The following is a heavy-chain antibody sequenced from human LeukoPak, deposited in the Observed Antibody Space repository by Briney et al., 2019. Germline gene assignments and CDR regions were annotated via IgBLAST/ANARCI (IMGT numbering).Heavy chain of an antibody. CDR3: ARGQYYYHSGHYLGNFDY. J-gene: IGHJ4*02. Sequence: PGGSLRLSCAASGFTFSSYEMNWVRQAPGKGLEWVSYISSSGSTIYSADSVKGRFTISRDNAKNPLYLQMNSLRADDTAVYYCARGQYYYHSGHYLGNFDYWGPGTLVTVSS. CDR2: ISSSGSTI. CDR1: GFTFSSYE. V-gene: IGHV3-48*03. D-gene: IGHD3-22*01.